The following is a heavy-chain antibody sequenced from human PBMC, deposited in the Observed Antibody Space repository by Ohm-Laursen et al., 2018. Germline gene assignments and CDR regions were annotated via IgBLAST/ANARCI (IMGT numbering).Heavy chain of an antibody. CDR2: MWYDGISE. V-gene: IGHV3-33*01. D-gene: IGHD2-15*01. CDR1: GVTFSDYN. CDR3: ARESRCSGVHCDFDY. Sequence: SLRLSCTASGVTFSDYNMHWVRQAPGKGLEWVAVMWYDGISEYYADSVKGRFTISRDNSKNTLYLQMNSLRAEGTAVYYCARESRCSGVHCDFDYWGQGTLVTVSS. J-gene: IGHJ4*02.